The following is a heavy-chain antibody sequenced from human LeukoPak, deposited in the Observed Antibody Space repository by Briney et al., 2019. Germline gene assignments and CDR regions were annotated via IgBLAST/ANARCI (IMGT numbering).Heavy chain of an antibody. CDR3: ARGDLLADDWLLSSESFDY. V-gene: IGHV3-30*04. CDR1: GFTLSSYA. D-gene: IGHD3-9*01. CDR2: ISYDGSNK. Sequence: PGGSLRLSCAASGFTLSSYAMHWVRQAPGKGLEWVAVISYDGSNKYYADSVKGRFTISRDNSKNTLYLQMNSLRAEDTAVYYCARGDLLADDWLLSSESFDYWGQGTLVTVSS. J-gene: IGHJ4*02.